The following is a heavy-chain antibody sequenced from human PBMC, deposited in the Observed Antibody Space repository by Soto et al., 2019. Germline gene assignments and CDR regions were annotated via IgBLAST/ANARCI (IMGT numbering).Heavy chain of an antibody. CDR2: IYYSGNT. CDR3: ARRLTTIPFVERYLDL. D-gene: IGHD4-17*01. V-gene: IGHV4-39*01. J-gene: IGHJ2*01. CDR1: GGSISSSSYY. Sequence: SETLSLTCTVSGGSISSSSYYWGWIRQPPGKGLEWIGSIYYSGNTYYNPSLKSRVTISVDTSKNQFSLKLSSVTAADTAVYYCARRLTTIPFVERYLDLWGRGTLVTVSS.